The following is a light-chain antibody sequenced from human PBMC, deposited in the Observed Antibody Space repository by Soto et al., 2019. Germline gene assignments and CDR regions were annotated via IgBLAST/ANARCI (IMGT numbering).Light chain of an antibody. Sequence: EIVLTQSPGTLSLSPGERATLSCRASQSVSSSFLAWYQQKPGQAPRLLIYGASTRTTGIPARFSGGGSGSDLSLTIGRLEPEDSAVYYCQYYGASSWTFGQGTKVEIK. V-gene: IGKV3-20*01. CDR1: QSVSSSF. CDR2: GAS. CDR3: QYYGASSWT. J-gene: IGKJ1*01.